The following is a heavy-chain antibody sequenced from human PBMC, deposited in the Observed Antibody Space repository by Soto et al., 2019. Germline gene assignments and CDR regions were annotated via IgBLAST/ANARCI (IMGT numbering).Heavy chain of an antibody. CDR2: IYWDGDK. J-gene: IGHJ5*02. Sequence: QINLIESGPTLVKPTQTLTLTCTFSGFSLSTSGAAVGLVRQPPGRALEWLALIYWDGDKRYNASLGNRLTITKDTSMNQVVLTLTNVDPADTATYYCAQRATMTIFGLIIDKGIWFDPWGQGTRVIVSS. D-gene: IGHD3-3*01. CDR3: AQRATMTIFGLIIDKGIWFDP. CDR1: GFSLSTSGAA. V-gene: IGHV2-5*02.